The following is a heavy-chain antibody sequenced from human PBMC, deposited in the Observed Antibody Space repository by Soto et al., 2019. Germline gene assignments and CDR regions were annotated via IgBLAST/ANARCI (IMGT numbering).Heavy chain of an antibody. Sequence: EVQLVESGGGLVQPGGSLRLSCVASGFTFSSYWMSWVRQAPGKGPEWVANIKQDGSKKYYVDSVKGRFTISRDNAKNSLYLEMNSLRAEDTAVYYCARATCSSSTCYAVYFDSWGQGTLVTVSS. D-gene: IGHD2-2*01. CDR2: IKQDGSKK. CDR3: ARATCSSSTCYAVYFDS. J-gene: IGHJ4*02. CDR1: GFTFSSYW. V-gene: IGHV3-7*01.